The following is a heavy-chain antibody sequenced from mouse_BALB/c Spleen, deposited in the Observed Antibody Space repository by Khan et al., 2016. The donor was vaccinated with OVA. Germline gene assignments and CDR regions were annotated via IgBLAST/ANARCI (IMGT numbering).Heavy chain of an antibody. J-gene: IGHJ4*01. V-gene: IGHV3-2*02. CDR2: ITTSGST. CDR3: ASELGRYYAMDY. CDR1: GYSITRDYA. D-gene: IGHD4-1*01. Sequence: EVQLQESGPGLVKPSQSLSLTCTVTGYSITRDYAWNWIRQFPGNKLEWMGYITTSGSTNYNPSLKSRNSITRDTSKNQFFLQLNSVTTEDTATYYCASELGRYYAMDYWGQGTSVTVSS.